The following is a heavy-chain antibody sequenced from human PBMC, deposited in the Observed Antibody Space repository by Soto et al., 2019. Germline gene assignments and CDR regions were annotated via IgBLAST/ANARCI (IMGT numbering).Heavy chain of an antibody. D-gene: IGHD1-26*01. CDR3: ARAAGATVYGMDV. J-gene: IGHJ6*02. CDR1: GGSVSSGSYY. CDR2: IYYSGST. V-gene: IGHV4-61*01. Sequence: SETLSLTCTVSGGSVSSGSYYWSWIRQPPGKGLEWIGYIYYSGSTNYNPSLKSRVTISVDTSKNQFSLKLSLVTAADTAVYYCARAAGATVYGMDVWGQGTTVSVSS.